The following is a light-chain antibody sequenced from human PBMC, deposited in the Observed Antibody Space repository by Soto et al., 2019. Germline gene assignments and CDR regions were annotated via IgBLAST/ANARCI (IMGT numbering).Light chain of an antibody. CDR3: QQRKNYPIT. J-gene: IGKJ5*01. V-gene: IGKV1-9*01. Sequence: DIQLTQSPSFLSASVGDRVTITSRASQDITSYLAWYQQKPGKAPKLLIHTASTLQTGVPSRFSGSGSGTEFTRTISSLQPEDCATYYCQQRKNYPITFGQGTRLEIK. CDR1: QDITSY. CDR2: TAS.